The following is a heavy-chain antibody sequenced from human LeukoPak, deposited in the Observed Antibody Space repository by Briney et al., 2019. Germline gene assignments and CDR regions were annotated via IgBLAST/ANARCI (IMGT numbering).Heavy chain of an antibody. V-gene: IGHV3-23*01. CDR2: ISGSGDST. D-gene: IGHD3-9*01. CDR1: GFTFSIYV. Sequence: GGSLRLSCEASGFTFSIYVMTWVRQAPGRGLEWVSAISGSGDSTYYADSVKGRFTISRDNSKNTLYLQMNSLRAEDTAVYYCAKDRDILTPGYLDYWGQGTLVTVSS. J-gene: IGHJ4*02. CDR3: AKDRDILTPGYLDY.